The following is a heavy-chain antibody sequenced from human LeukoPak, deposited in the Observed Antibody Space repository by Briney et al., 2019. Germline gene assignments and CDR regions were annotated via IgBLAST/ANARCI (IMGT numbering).Heavy chain of an antibody. CDR1: GGSISSYC. CDR3: ARDIVLAGNSPYYHYMDV. CDR2: IYYSGST. D-gene: IGHD1-26*01. J-gene: IGHJ6*03. Sequence: SETLSLTCTVSGGSISSYCWSWIRQPPGKGLEWIGYIYYSGSTNYNPSLKSRVTISVDTSKNQFSLKLSSVTAADTAVYYCARDIVLAGNSPYYHYMDVWGEGTTVTVSS. V-gene: IGHV4-59*12.